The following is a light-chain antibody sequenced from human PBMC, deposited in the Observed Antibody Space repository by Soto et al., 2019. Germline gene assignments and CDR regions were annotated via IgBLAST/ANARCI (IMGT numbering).Light chain of an antibody. CDR3: QTWATDAV. V-gene: IGLV4-69*01. J-gene: IGLJ3*02. Sequence: QSVLTQSPSASASLGASVKLTCTLSSGHTNYAIAWHQQQPEKVTRYLMKVNSDGSHTKGDGIPDHFSGSSSGAERYLTLSSLQSDDEADYYYQTWATDAVFGGGTKLTVL. CDR1: SGHTNYA. CDR2: VNSDGSH.